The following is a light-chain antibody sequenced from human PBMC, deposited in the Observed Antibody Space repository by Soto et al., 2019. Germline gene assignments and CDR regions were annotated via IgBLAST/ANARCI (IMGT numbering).Light chain of an antibody. J-gene: IGKJ5*01. V-gene: IGKV3D-20*02. CDR2: GAS. CDR1: QRVSGNF. Sequence: EIVLTQSPGTLSLSPGERATLSCRASQRVSGNFLAWYQEKPGQTPRLLIYGASSRATGIPDRFSGSGSGTDFTLTISRLEPEDFAVYYCQQRSNWITFGQGTRLEI. CDR3: QQRSNWIT.